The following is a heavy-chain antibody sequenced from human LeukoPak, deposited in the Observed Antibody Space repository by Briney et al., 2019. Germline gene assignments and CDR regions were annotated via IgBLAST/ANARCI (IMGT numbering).Heavy chain of an antibody. J-gene: IGHJ4*02. D-gene: IGHD1-7*01. V-gene: IGHV3-23*01. CDR3: ASQSGNYDY. CDR2: ISNSGGRT. CDR1: GFTFSSYA. Sequence: GGSLRLSCAASGFTFSSYAMSWVRQAPGKGLEWVSSISNSGGRTFYTDSVKGRFTISRDNSKITLYLQMKSLRAEDTAVYYCASQSGNYDYWGQGTLVTVSS.